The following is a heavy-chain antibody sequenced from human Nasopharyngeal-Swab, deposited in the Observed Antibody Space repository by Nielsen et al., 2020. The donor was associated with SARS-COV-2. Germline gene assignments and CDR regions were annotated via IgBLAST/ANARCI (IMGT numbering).Heavy chain of an antibody. D-gene: IGHD1-26*01. Sequence: GESLKISCAASGFTFSSYEMNWVRQAPGKGLEWVSYISSSGSTIYYADSVKGRFTISRDNAKNSLYLQMNNLRAEDTAVYYCAKDQATSIVGADDAFDIWGQGTMVTVSS. J-gene: IGHJ3*02. V-gene: IGHV3-48*03. CDR2: ISSSGSTI. CDR3: AKDQATSIVGADDAFDI. CDR1: GFTFSSYE.